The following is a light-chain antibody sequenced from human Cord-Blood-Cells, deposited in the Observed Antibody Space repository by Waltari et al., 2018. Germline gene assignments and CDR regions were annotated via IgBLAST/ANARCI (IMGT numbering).Light chain of an antibody. CDR3: SSYTSSSNYV. J-gene: IGLJ1*01. V-gene: IGLV2-14*01. CDR1: SSDVGGYNY. CDR2: EVS. Sequence: QSALTQPASVSGSPGQSITISCTGTSSDVGGYNYVSWYQQHPGKAPKLMIYEVSNRPSGVSNRFSGSKSGHTASLTISGLQAEDEADYYCSSYTSSSNYVFGTGTKVTVL.